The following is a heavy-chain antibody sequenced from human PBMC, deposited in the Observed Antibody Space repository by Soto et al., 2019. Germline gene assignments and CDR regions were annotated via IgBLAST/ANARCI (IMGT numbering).Heavy chain of an antibody. V-gene: IGHV3-53*01. J-gene: IGHJ6*02. CDR3: ARDHYDILTGYHYYYAMDV. CDR1: GFTVSSNY. CDR2: IYSGGST. Sequence: GGSLRLSCAASGFTVSSNYMSWVRQAPGKGLEWVSVIYSGGSTYYADSVKGRFTISRDNPKNTLYLQMNSLRAEDTAVYYCARDHYDILTGYHYYYAMDVWGQGTTVTV. D-gene: IGHD3-9*01.